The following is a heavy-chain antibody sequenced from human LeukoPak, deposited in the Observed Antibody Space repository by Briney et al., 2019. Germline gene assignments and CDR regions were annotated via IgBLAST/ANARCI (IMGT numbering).Heavy chain of an antibody. V-gene: IGHV1-2*02. J-gene: IGHJ3*02. Sequence: GASVKVSCKASGYTFSVYYIHWVRQAPGQGLEWMGWINPNSGGTKSAQRFQGRVTMTRDTSISTAYMELSRLTSDDTAVYYCAREPIGDHHAFEIWGQGTMVTVSS. D-gene: IGHD2-21*01. CDR2: INPNSGGT. CDR1: GYTFSVYY. CDR3: AREPIGDHHAFEI.